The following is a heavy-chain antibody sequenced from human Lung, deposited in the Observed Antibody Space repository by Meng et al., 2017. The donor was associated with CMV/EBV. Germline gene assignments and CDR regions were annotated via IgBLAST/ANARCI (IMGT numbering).Heavy chain of an antibody. CDR2: ISSSSSEI. V-gene: IGHV3-21*01. CDR3: ARARSFDY. J-gene: IGHJ4*02. Sequence: GESLKISCVASGFTFSSSSMNWVRQAPGKGLEWVSGISSSSSEIHYADSVKGRLTISRDKAKNSLDLQMNSQRAEDKAVYYCARARSFDYWGQGTLVTVSS. CDR1: GFTFSSSS.